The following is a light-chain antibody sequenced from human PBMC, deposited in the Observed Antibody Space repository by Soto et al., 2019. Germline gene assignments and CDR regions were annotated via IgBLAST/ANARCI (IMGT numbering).Light chain of an antibody. V-gene: IGLV2-8*01. CDR1: SSDVGGYNY. CDR3: SSYVGNNNWV. Sequence: QSALTQPPSASGSPGQSVTISCTGSSSDVGGYNYVSWYQQHPGKAPKLMIYEVTKRPSGVPDRFSGSRSDNTASLTVSGLQAEDEAAYYCSSYVGNNNWVFGGGTKLTVL. J-gene: IGLJ3*02. CDR2: EVT.